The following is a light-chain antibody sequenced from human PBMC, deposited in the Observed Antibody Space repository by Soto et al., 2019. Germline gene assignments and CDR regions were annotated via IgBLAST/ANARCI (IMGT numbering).Light chain of an antibody. CDR2: EVS. CDR1: SSDVGGYNY. V-gene: IGLV2-14*01. Sequence: QSALTQPAAVSVSPGQSITISCSGTSSDVGGYNYVSWYQQQSGKAPKLMIHEVSNRPSGVSNRFSGSKSGNTASLTISGLQAEDEADYYCSSYTSSPAYVFGIGPKVTVL. J-gene: IGLJ1*01. CDR3: SSYTSSPAYV.